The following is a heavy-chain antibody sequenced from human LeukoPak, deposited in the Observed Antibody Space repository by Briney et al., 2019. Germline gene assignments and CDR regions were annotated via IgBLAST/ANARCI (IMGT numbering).Heavy chain of an antibody. J-gene: IGHJ4*02. CDR2: ISGSGDTA. CDR3: ARAYSSSWYFVDY. Sequence: GGSLRLSCAASGFTFSSYAMSWVRQAPGKGLEWVSVISGSGDTAFYADSVKGRFTISRDNSKNTLYLQMNSLRAEDTAVYYCARAYSSSWYFVDYWGQGTLVTVSS. D-gene: IGHD6-13*01. V-gene: IGHV3-23*01. CDR1: GFTFSSYA.